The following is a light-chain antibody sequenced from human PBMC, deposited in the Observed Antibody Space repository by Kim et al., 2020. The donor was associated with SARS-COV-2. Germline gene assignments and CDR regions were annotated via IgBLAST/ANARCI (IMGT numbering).Light chain of an antibody. CDR1: QSVSTN. J-gene: IGKJ2*01. V-gene: IGKV3-15*01. CDR2: GAS. Sequence: EIVMTQSPVTLSVSPGERATLSCRASQSVSTNLAWYQQKPGQAPRLVIYGASTRATGIPAGFSGSGSGTEFTLTISSLQSEDFAVYYCQQYNNWPYTFGQGTKVDIK. CDR3: QQYNNWPYT.